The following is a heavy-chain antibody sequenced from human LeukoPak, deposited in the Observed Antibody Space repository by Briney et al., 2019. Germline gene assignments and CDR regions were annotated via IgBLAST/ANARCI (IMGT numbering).Heavy chain of an antibody. CDR2: INPNSGGT. D-gene: IGHD2-2*01. CDR1: GYTFTGYY. Sequence: ASVKVSCKXSGYTFTGYYMHWVRQAPGQGLEWMGWINPNSGGTNYAQKFQGRVTMTRDTSISTAYMELSRLRSDDTAVYYCARGPGYCSSTSCYNWFDPWGQGTLVTVSS. CDR3: ARGPGYCSSTSCYNWFDP. J-gene: IGHJ5*02. V-gene: IGHV1-2*02.